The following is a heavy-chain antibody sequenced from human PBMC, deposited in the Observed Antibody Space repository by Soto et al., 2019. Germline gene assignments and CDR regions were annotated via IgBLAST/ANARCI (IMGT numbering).Heavy chain of an antibody. Sequence: QVQLVESGGGVVQPGRSLRLSCAASGFTFSSCAMHWVRQAPGKGLEWVALISYDRSNKYYADSVKGRFTISSDKSKNPLDLQMNSLRAEDTAVYYCARDKRDLRFLKWSYYFDYRGQGPLVTASS. V-gene: IGHV3-30-3*01. CDR2: ISYDRSNK. CDR1: GFTFSSCA. D-gene: IGHD3-3*01. CDR3: ARDKRDLRFLKWSYYFDY. J-gene: IGHJ4*02.